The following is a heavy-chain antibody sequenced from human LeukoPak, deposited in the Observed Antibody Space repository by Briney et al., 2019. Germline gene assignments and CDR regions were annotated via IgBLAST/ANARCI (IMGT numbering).Heavy chain of an antibody. CDR3: ARSPYSSSWYEY. CDR1: GFTVSNNY. V-gene: IGHV3-66*01. J-gene: IGHJ4*02. CDR2: IYSGGST. D-gene: IGHD6-13*01. Sequence: GGPLRLSCAASGFTVSNNYMSWVRQAPGKGLEWVSVIYSGGSTFYADSVKGRFTISRDNSKNTLYLQMNSLRAEDTAVYYCARSPYSSSWYEYWGQGTLVTVSS.